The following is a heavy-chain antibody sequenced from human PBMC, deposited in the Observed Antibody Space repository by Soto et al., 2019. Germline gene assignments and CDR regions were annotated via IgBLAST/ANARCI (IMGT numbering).Heavy chain of an antibody. D-gene: IGHD6-19*01. Sequence: PSETLSLTCTVFGGSISSYYWSWIRQPPGKGLEWIGYIYYSGSTNYNPSLKSRVTISVDTSKNQFSLKLSSVTAADTAVYYCARHAHKGIAVAGTWFDYWGQGTLVTVSS. CDR2: IYYSGST. CDR3: ARHAHKGIAVAGTWFDY. V-gene: IGHV4-59*01. CDR1: GGSISSYY. J-gene: IGHJ4*02.